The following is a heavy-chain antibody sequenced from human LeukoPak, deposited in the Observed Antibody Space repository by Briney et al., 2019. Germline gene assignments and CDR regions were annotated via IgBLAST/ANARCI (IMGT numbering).Heavy chain of an antibody. Sequence: ASVKVSCKASGYTFTGYGISWVRQAPGQGLEWMGWISAYNGNTNYAQKLQGRVTMTTDTSTSTAYMELRSLRSDDTAVYYCARGKVLLWFGELLSMGGSYYYYGMDVWGQGTTVTVSS. D-gene: IGHD3-10*01. CDR1: GYTFTGYG. CDR3: ARGKVLLWFGELLSMGGSYYYYGMDV. CDR2: ISAYNGNT. V-gene: IGHV1-18*01. J-gene: IGHJ6*02.